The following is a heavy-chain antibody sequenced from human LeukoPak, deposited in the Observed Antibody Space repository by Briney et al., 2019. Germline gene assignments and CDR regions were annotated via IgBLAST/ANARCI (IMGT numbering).Heavy chain of an antibody. D-gene: IGHD3-10*01. CDR1: GFTFSNYS. J-gene: IGHJ5*02. Sequence: GGSLRLSCAASGFTFSNYSMNWVRQAPGKGLEWVSYISSSSSTIYYADSVKGRFTISRDNAKNSLYLQMNSLRAEDTAVYYCARDISNYYGSGSYWKGYNWFDPWGQGTLVTVSS. V-gene: IGHV3-48*04. CDR3: ARDISNYYGSGSYWKGYNWFDP. CDR2: ISSSSSTI.